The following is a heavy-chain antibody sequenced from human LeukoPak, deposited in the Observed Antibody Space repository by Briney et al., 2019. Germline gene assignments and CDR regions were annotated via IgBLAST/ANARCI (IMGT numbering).Heavy chain of an antibody. Sequence: GGSLRLSCAASGFTFSSYWMSWVRQAPGKGLEWVANIKQDGSEKYYVDSVKGRFTISRDNAKNSLYLQMNSLRAEDTAVYYCAREIPGGAVTLDYWGQGTLVTVSS. CDR2: IKQDGSEK. CDR3: AREIPGGAVTLDY. J-gene: IGHJ4*02. D-gene: IGHD1-26*01. V-gene: IGHV3-7*01. CDR1: GFTFSSYW.